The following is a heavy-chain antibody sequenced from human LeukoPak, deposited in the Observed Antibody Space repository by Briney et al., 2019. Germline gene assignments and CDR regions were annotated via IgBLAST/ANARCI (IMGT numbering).Heavy chain of an antibody. CDR3: ARQGYCSSTSCYDY. J-gene: IGHJ4*02. Sequence: HGESLKISCKGSGYSFTSYWIGWVRQMPGKGLEWVGIICPGDSDTRYSPSFQGQVTISADKSISTAYLQWSSLKASDTAMYYCARQGYCSSTSCYDYWGQGTLVTVSS. CDR2: ICPGDSDT. D-gene: IGHD2-2*01. CDR1: GYSFTSYW. V-gene: IGHV5-51*01.